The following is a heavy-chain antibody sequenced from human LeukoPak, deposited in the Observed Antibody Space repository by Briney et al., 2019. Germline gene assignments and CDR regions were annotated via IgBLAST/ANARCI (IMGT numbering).Heavy chain of an antibody. V-gene: IGHV3-74*03. CDR3: VRGSLRLPRSTPDY. D-gene: IGHD2-21*02. CDR1: GFSFSNYW. J-gene: IGHJ4*02. Sequence: PGGSLRLSCAVSGFSFSNYWMHWVRQDPGKGLVWVSYISSDGSVTKYAASVKGRFTISRDNAVNTLHLQMNSLRVEDTAVYYCVRGSLRLPRSTPDYWGQGTLVTVSS. CDR2: ISSDGSVT.